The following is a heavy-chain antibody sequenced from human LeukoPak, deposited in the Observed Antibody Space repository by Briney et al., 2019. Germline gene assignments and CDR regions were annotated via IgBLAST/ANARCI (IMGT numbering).Heavy chain of an antibody. CDR2: INHSGST. CDR1: GGSFSGYY. V-gene: IGHV4-34*01. Sequence: SETLSLTCAVYGGSFSGYYWSWIRQPPGKGLEWIGEINHSGSTNYNPSLKSRVTISVDTSKNQFSLKLSSVTAADTAVYYCARLRGWYYYYMDVWGKGTTVTISS. J-gene: IGHJ6*03. CDR3: ARLRGWYYYYMDV. D-gene: IGHD6-19*01.